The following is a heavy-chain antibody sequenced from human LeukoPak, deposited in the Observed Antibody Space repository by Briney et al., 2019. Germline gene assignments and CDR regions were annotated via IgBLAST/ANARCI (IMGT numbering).Heavy chain of an antibody. CDR1: GGTFSSYA. CDR3: ASSARYSGYDPDY. D-gene: IGHD5-12*01. Sequence: SVKVSCKASGGTFSSYAISWVRQAPGQGLEWMGGIIPIFGTANYAQKFQGRVTITADKSTSTAYMELSSLRSEDTAVYYCASSARYSGYDPDYWGQGTLVTVSS. V-gene: IGHV1-69*06. CDR2: IIPIFGTA. J-gene: IGHJ4*02.